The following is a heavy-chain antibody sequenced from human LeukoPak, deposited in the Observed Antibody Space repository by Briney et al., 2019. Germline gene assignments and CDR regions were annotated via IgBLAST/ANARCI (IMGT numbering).Heavy chain of an antibody. CDR1: GGTFSSYA. V-gene: IGHV1-69*05. CDR2: IIPIFGTA. CDR3: ARAECSTTNCHTRIRNYYMDV. Sequence: ASVKVSCKASGGTFSSYAISWVRQAPGQGLEWMGGIIPIFGTANYAQKFQGRVTITTDESTSTAYMELSSLRFEDTAVYYCARAECSTTNCHTRIRNYYMDVWGTGTPVTVSS. J-gene: IGHJ6*03. D-gene: IGHD2-2*01.